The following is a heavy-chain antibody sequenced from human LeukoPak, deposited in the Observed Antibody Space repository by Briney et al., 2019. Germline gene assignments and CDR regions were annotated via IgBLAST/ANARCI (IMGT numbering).Heavy chain of an antibody. J-gene: IGHJ4*02. V-gene: IGHV4-59*08. CDR3: ARTYYYGSGSYYHYY. Sequence: SETLSLTCTVSGGSISSYYWSWIRQPPGKGLEWIGYIYYSGSTNYNPSLKRRVTISVDTSKNQFSLRLSSVSAADTAVYYCARTYYYGSGSYYHYYWGQGTLVTASS. D-gene: IGHD3-10*01. CDR1: GGSISSYY. CDR2: IYYSGST.